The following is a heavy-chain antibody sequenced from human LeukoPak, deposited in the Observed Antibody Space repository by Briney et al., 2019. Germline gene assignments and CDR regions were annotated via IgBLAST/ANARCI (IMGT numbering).Heavy chain of an antibody. CDR2: ISAYNGNT. CDR1: GSTFTSYD. Sequence: ASVKVSCKASGSTFTSYDINWVRQATGQGLEWMGWISAYNGNTNYAQKLQGRVTMATDTSTSTAYMELRSLRSDDTAVYYCAVTYGSGSYYSSGKGFPIDYWGQGTLVTVSP. J-gene: IGHJ4*02. V-gene: IGHV1-18*01. CDR3: AVTYGSGSYYSSGKGFPIDY. D-gene: IGHD3-10*01.